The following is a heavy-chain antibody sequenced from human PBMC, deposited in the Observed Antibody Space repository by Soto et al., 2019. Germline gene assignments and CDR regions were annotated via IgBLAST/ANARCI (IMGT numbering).Heavy chain of an antibody. CDR1: GGSFSGYY. Sequence: SETLSLTCAVYGGSFSGYYWSWIRQPPGKGLEWIGEINHSGSTNYNPSLKSRVTISVDTSKNQFSLKLSSVTAADTAVYYCARGPRAYYYYYMDVWGKGTTVTVSS. CDR2: INHSGST. V-gene: IGHV4-34*01. J-gene: IGHJ6*03. CDR3: ARGPRAYYYYYMDV.